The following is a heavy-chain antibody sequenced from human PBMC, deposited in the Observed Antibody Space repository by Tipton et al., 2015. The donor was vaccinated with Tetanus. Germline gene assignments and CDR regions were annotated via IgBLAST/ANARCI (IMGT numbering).Heavy chain of an antibody. CDR1: GFTFSNYG. D-gene: IGHD3-10*01. Sequence: SLRLSCAGSGFTFSNYGMSWVRQAPGKGLEWVSDVDYSGASTFYADSVKGRFTISKDNSKSTLYLQVNSLRAEDTAVYYCAKSRASSHYRGAFEIWGQGTMVTVSS. CDR2: VDYSGAST. J-gene: IGHJ3*02. V-gene: IGHV3-23*01. CDR3: AKSRASSHYRGAFEI.